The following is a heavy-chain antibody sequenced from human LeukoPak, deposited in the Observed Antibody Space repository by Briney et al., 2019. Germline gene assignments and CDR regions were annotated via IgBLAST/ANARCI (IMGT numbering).Heavy chain of an antibody. J-gene: IGHJ4*02. CDR1: GFTFSSYA. V-gene: IGHV3-30-3*01. CDR2: ISYDGSNK. D-gene: IGHD2-2*01. Sequence: GRSLRLSCAASGFTFSSYAMHWVRQAPGKGLEWVAVISYDGSNKYYADSVKGRFTISRDNSKNTLYLQMNSLRSDDTAVYYCASGLLDLGYCSSTSCYYGYWGQGTLVTVSS. CDR3: ASGLLDLGYCSSTSCYYGY.